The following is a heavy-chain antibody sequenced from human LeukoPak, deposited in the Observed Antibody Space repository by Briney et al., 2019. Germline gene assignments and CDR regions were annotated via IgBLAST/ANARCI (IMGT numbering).Heavy chain of an antibody. CDR2: IHHSGTT. J-gene: IGHJ5*02. V-gene: IGHV4-30-2*01. CDR3: AINTPEGFDP. CDR1: GGSITTNTYY. Sequence: PSETLSLTCSVSGGSITTNTYYWTWIRQPPGKVLEWIGYIHHSGTTYYNPSLKSRVSISVDTSKNHFSLKLTSVTAADTAKYYCAINTPEGFDPWGQGTLVTVSS. D-gene: IGHD2-2*02.